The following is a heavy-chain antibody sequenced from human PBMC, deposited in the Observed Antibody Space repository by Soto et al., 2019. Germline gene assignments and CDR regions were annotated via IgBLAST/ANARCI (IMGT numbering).Heavy chain of an antibody. CDR1: GFTFSSYS. V-gene: IGHV3-21*01. CDR2: ISSSSSYI. Sequence: GGSLRLSCAASGFTFSSYSMNWVRQAPGKGLEWVSSISSSSSYIYYADSVKGRFTISRDNAKNSLYLQMNSLRAEDTAVYYCARDKGYGGKQPGSAFDIWGQGTMVTVSS. J-gene: IGHJ3*02. CDR3: ARDKGYGGKQPGSAFDI. D-gene: IGHD3-10*01.